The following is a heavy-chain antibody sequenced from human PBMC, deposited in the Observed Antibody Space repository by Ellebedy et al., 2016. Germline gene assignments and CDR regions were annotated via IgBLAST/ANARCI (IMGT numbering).Heavy chain of an antibody. Sequence: SETLSLXXTVSGGSISSYYWSWIRQPPGKGLEWIGEINHSGSTNYNPSLKSRVTISVDTSKNQFSLKLSSVTAADTAVYYCARVMGDSSGYYSIDYWGQGTLVTVSS. J-gene: IGHJ4*02. CDR1: GGSISSYY. CDR2: INHSGST. D-gene: IGHD3-22*01. CDR3: ARVMGDSSGYYSIDY. V-gene: IGHV4-34*01.